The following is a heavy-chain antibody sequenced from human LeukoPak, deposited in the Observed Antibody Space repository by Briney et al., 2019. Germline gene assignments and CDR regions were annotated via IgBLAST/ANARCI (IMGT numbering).Heavy chain of an antibody. D-gene: IGHD6-19*01. V-gene: IGHV3-30*04. CDR3: VLSSSGWLGAFDY. CDR1: GFTFSGYA. Sequence: PGGSLRLSCAASGFTFSGYAVHWVRQPPGTGLEWVAVMSYDGSTKYYADSVKGRFTISTDNSKNTLYLQMNSLRAEDTAVYHCVLSSSGWLGAFDYWGQGTLVTVSS. J-gene: IGHJ4*02. CDR2: MSYDGSTK.